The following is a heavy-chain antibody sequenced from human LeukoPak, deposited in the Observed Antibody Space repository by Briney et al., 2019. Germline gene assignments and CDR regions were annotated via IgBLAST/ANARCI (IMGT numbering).Heavy chain of an antibody. CDR1: GGTFSSYA. D-gene: IGHD3-10*01. Sequence: GASVKVSCKASGGTFSSYAISWVRQAPGQGLEWMGGIIPIFGTANYAQKFQGRVTITADESTSTAYMELSSLRSEDTAVYYCARGQRAYRGYYGSGSPEGWFDPWGQGTLVTVSS. V-gene: IGHV1-69*13. CDR2: IIPIFGTA. J-gene: IGHJ5*02. CDR3: ARGQRAYRGYYGSGSPEGWFDP.